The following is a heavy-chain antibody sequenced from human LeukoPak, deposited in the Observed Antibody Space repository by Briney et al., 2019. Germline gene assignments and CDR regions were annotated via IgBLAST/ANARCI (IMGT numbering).Heavy chain of an antibody. CDR1: GGSFSGYY. V-gene: IGHV4-34*01. CDR2: INHSGST. D-gene: IGHD1-26*01. Sequence: PSETLSLTCAVYGGSFSGYYWSWIRQPPGKGLEWIGEINHSGSTNYNLSLKSRVTISVDTSRNQFSLKLSSVTAADTAVYYCASSGSYSRRGYFQHWGQGTLVTVSS. CDR3: ASSGSYSRRGYFQH. J-gene: IGHJ1*01.